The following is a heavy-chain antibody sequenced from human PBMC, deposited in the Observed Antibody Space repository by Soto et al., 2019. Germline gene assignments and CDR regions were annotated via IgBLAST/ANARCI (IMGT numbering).Heavy chain of an antibody. J-gene: IGHJ6*02. V-gene: IGHV1-18*01. CDR1: GYTFTSYG. CDR3: ARGKQILSGVYYYYRMDV. Sequence: ASVKVSCKASGYTFTSYGISWVRQAPGQGLEWMGWISAYNGNTNYAQKLQGRVTMTTDTSTSTAYMELRSLRSDDTAVYYCARGKQILSGVYYYYRMDVWGQGTKATVSS. D-gene: IGHD3-10*01. CDR2: ISAYNGNT.